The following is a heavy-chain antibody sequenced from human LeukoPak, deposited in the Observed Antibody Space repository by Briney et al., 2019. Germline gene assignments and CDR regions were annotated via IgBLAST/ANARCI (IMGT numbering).Heavy chain of an antibody. Sequence: ASVKVSCKASGYTFTSYYMHWVRQAPGQGLEWMGITNPSGGSTSYAQKFQGRVTMTRDTSTSTVYMELSSLRSEDTAVYYCARARQSYYYYYGMDVWGQGTTVTVSS. J-gene: IGHJ6*02. V-gene: IGHV1-46*01. CDR3: ARARQSYYYYYGMDV. CDR1: GYTFTSYY. CDR2: TNPSGGST.